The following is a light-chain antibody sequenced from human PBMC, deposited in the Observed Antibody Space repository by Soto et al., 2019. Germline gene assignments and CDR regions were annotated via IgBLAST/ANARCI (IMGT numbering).Light chain of an antibody. CDR2: DAS. CDR1: RTVFNF. CDR3: QQRAIWPYT. Sequence: EIALTQSPATLSLSPGERATLSCRANRTVFNFLIWYQQKPSQAPRLLIYDASNRATDIPARFSGTGSGTDFRLTISSLEPEDFALYFCQQRAIWPYTFGPGTKLEIK. J-gene: IGKJ2*01. V-gene: IGKV3-11*01.